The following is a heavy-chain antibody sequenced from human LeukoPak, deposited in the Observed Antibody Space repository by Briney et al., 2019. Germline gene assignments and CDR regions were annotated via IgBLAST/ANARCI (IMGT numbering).Heavy chain of an antibody. Sequence: SGTLSLTCTVSGYSISSGYYWGWIRQPPGKGLEWIGSLYHTGSTYYNPSLKSRVTISVDTSKNQFSLNLSSVTAADTAVYYCARYSSSGGPTGYYGMDVWGQGTTVTVSS. J-gene: IGHJ6*02. D-gene: IGHD2-2*01. V-gene: IGHV4-38-2*02. CDR2: LYHTGST. CDR3: ARYSSSGGPTGYYGMDV. CDR1: GYSISSGYY.